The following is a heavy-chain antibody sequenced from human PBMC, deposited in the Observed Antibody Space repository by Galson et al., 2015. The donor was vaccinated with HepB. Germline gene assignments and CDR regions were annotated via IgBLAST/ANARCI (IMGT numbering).Heavy chain of an antibody. CDR2: IIAIFGTA. CDR3: ARSYKHCSGGRCYAKHFDS. D-gene: IGHD2-15*01. V-gene: IGHV1-69*13. J-gene: IGHJ4*02. CDR1: GGTLSKYA. Sequence: SVKVSCKAPGGTLSKYAISWVRQAPGQGLEWMGGIIAIFGTANYAQKFQGRLTITAHESTTTSYMELSSLTSEDTAVYYCARSYKHCSGGRCYAKHFDSWGQGTLVTVSS.